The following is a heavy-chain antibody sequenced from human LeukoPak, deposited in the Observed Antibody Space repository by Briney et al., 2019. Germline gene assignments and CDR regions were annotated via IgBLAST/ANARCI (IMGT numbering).Heavy chain of an antibody. J-gene: IGHJ3*02. CDR3: ARSRDSSGYVDAFDI. D-gene: IGHD3-22*01. CDR2: IIPILGTA. Sequence: GASVKVSCKASGGTFSSYAISWVRQAPGQGLEWMGGIIPILGTANYAQKFQGRVTITTDESTSTAYMELSSLRSEDTAVYYCARSRDSSGYVDAFDIWGQGTMVTVSS. V-gene: IGHV1-69*05. CDR1: GGTFSSYA.